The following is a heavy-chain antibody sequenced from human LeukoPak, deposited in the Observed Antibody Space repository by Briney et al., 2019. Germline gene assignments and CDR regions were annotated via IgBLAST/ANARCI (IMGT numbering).Heavy chain of an antibody. D-gene: IGHD6-13*01. V-gene: IGHV2-5*02. J-gene: IGHJ4*02. CDR2: IYWGDDK. Sequence: SGPTLANLTQTLTLTCTLSGFSLSTSGEGVGWMHQPPRKALEWLALIYWGDDKRYSPSLKSTLTITKDTSKNQVVLTMTNMDPVDTATYFCAHSHTSSTNDYWGQGTLVTVSS. CDR3: AHSHTSSTNDY. CDR1: GFSLSTSGEG.